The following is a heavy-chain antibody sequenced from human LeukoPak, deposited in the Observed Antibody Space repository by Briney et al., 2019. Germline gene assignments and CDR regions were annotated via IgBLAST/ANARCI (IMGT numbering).Heavy chain of an antibody. D-gene: IGHD1-26*01. Sequence: SETLSLTCTVGGGSVSSVSYFWGRIRQPPGKGLEWIGSIYYSGSTYYNPSLKSRVTISVDPSKNRFSLKLSSVTAADTAVYYCVSQTPLYSGSFYFDYWGQGTLVTVSS. CDR3: VSQTPLYSGSFYFDY. V-gene: IGHV4-39*01. CDR1: GGSVSSVSYF. CDR2: IYYSGST. J-gene: IGHJ4*02.